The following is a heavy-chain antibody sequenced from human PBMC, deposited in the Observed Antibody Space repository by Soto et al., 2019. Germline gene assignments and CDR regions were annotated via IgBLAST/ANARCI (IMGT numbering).Heavy chain of an antibody. CDR3: AKVLLWFGEPSPLGY. V-gene: IGHV3-23*01. CDR1: GFTFSSYA. J-gene: IGHJ4*02. CDR2: ISGSGGST. Sequence: EVQLLESGGGLVQPGGCLRLSCAASGFTFSSYAMSWVRQAPGKGLEWVSAISGSGGSTYYADSVKGRFTISRDNSKNTLYLQMNSLRAEDTAVYYCAKVLLWFGEPSPLGYWGQGTLVTVSS. D-gene: IGHD3-10*01.